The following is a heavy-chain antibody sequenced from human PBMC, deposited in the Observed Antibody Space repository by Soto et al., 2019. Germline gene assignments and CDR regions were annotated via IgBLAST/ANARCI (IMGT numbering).Heavy chain of an antibody. V-gene: IGHV4-34*01. CDR3: ARLGYFSSTSCASYYYYYMDV. J-gene: IGHJ6*03. D-gene: IGHD2-2*01. CDR2: INHSGST. CDR1: GGSFSGYY. Sequence: QVQLQQWGAGLLKPSETLSLTCAVYGGSFSGYYWSWIRQPPGKGLEWIGEINHSGSTNYNPSLNRRVSISVDTSKNQFSLKLGSVTAADKAVYYCARLGYFSSTSCASYYYYYMDVWGQGTTVTVSS.